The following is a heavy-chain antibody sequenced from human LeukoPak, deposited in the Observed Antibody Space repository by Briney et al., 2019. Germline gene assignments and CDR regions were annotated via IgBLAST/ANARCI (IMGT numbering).Heavy chain of an antibody. CDR1: GGSISSYY. D-gene: IGHD6-13*01. Sequence: KASETLSLTCTVSGGSISSYYWSWIRQPPGKGLEWIGSIYYSGSTYYNPSLKSRVTISVDTSKNQFSLKLSSVAAADTAVYYCARISIAAAGPNWFDPWGQGTLVTVSS. V-gene: IGHV4-39*07. CDR2: IYYSGST. J-gene: IGHJ5*02. CDR3: ARISIAAAGPNWFDP.